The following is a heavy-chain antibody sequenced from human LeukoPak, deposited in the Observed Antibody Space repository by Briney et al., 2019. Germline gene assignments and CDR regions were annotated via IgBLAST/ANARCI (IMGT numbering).Heavy chain of an antibody. CDR2: IYYSGST. CDR3: ARRNRGAVFFDY. Sequence: SETLSLTCTVPGGSMSSYYWNWIRQPPGKGLEWIGYIYYSGSTNYNPSLKSRVTISVDTSKNQFSLKLSSVTAADTAVYYCARRNRGAVFFDYWGQGTLVTVSS. CDR1: GGSMSSYY. D-gene: IGHD3-10*01. V-gene: IGHV4-59*01. J-gene: IGHJ4*02.